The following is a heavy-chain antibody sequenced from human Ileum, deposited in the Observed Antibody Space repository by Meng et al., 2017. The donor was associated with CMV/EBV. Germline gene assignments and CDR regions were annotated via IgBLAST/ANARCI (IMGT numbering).Heavy chain of an antibody. J-gene: IGHJ5*02. V-gene: IGHV2-5*02. CDR1: GFSLTTNVES. CDR3: VHRYSSSSGQVS. D-gene: IGHD6-6*01. CDR2: IHGGGGK. Sequence: ITLKESGLTLVKPTQTLTLTCTFSGFSLTTNVESVGWIRQPPGKALEWLALIHGGGGKQYSPSLQSRLTATRDTSKNQVVLTMTNMDPVDTATYYCVHRYSSSSGQVSWGQGTLVTVSS.